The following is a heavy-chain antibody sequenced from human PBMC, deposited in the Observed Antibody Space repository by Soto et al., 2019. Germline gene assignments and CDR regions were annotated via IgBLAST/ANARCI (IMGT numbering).Heavy chain of an antibody. J-gene: IGHJ4*02. D-gene: IGHD3-10*01. CDR1: GGTFSSYA. CDR2: SIPIFGTA. Sequence: QVQLVQSGAEVKKPGSSVKVSCKASGGTFSSYAISWVRQAPGQGLEWMGGSIPIFGTANYAQKFQGRVTITADEATSTAYMELSSLRSEDTAVYYCARDSLLWFGHSTYYFDYWGQGTLVTVSS. CDR3: ARDSLLWFGHSTYYFDY. V-gene: IGHV1-69*01.